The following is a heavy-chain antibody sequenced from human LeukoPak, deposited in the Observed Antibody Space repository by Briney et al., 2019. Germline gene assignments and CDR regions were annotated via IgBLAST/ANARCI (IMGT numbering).Heavy chain of an antibody. J-gene: IGHJ2*01. V-gene: IGHV3-21*01. D-gene: IGHD2-15*01. Sequence: GGSLRLSCAASGFTFSSYSMNWVRQAPGKGLEWVSSISSSSSYIYYADSVKGRFTISRDNAKKSLYLQMNSLRAEDTAVYYCARAVYCSGGGCFWYFDLWGRGTLVTVSS. CDR2: ISSSSSYI. CDR3: ARAVYCSGGGCFWYFDL. CDR1: GFTFSSYS.